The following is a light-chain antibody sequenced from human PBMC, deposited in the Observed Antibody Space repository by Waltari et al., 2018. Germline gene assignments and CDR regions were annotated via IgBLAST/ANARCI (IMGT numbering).Light chain of an antibody. CDR1: SSDVGAYKY. CDR3: SSFTRASSWV. V-gene: IGLV2-14*01. J-gene: IGLJ3*02. Sequence: HSALAQPASVSGSPGQSITISCTGTSSDVGAYKYVSWYQQRPGKPLRLMIYEVNNRPSGVSNRFSGSKSRNTASLTISGLQAEDEADYYCSSFTRASSWVFGGGTKLTV. CDR2: EVN.